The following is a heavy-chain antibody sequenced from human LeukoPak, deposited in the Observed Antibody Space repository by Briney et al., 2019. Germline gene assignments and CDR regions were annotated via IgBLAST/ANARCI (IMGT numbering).Heavy chain of an antibody. D-gene: IGHD4-11*01. J-gene: IGHJ4*02. CDR3: ARERLQYRN. Sequence: SETLSLTCTVSGGSISSYYWSWIRQPPGKGLEWIGEINHSGSTNYNPSLKSRVTISVDTSKNQFSLRLTSVTAADTAVYYCARERLQYRNWGQGTLVTVSP. CDR2: INHSGST. CDR1: GGSISSYY. V-gene: IGHV4-4*08.